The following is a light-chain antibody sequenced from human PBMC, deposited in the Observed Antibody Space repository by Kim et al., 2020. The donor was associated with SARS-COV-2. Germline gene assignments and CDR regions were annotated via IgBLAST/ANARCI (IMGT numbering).Light chain of an antibody. J-gene: IGLJ2*01. CDR1: RLTSYY. V-gene: IGLV3-19*01. Sequence: ALGQTVRSTCQGDRLTSYYASWYQQKPGQAPVHVIYGENNRPSGIPDRFSGSRSGNTASLTITGAQAEDEADYYCNSRDTSGNPVVFGGGTKLTVL. CDR2: GEN. CDR3: NSRDTSGNPVV.